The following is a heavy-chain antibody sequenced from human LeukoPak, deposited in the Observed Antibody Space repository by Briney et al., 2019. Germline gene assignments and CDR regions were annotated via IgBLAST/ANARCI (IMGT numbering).Heavy chain of an antibody. CDR2: ISGSGGST. V-gene: IGHV3-23*01. CDR3: AKDVVVVPAAIAGWFDP. J-gene: IGHJ5*02. Sequence: GGSLRLSCAASGFTFSSYAMSWVRQAPGKGLEWVSVISGSGGSTYYADSVKGRFTISRDNSKNTLYLQMNSLRAEDTAVYYCAKDVVVVPAAIAGWFDPWGQGTLVTVSS. D-gene: IGHD2-2*01. CDR1: GFTFSSYA.